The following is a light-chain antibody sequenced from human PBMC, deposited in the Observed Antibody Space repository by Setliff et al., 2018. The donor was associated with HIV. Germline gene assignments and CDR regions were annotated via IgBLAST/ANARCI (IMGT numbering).Light chain of an antibody. CDR3: CSNTGSNTYV. J-gene: IGLJ1*01. CDR1: SSDVGRYNL. CDR2: QAT. Sequence: QSALAQPASVSGSPGQSITISCTGTSSDVGRYNLVSWYQQHPGKAPKLTIYQATKRPSGVSNRFSGSKSGNTASLTISGLQAEDEADYYCCSNTGSNTYVFGTGTKVTVL. V-gene: IGLV2-23*01.